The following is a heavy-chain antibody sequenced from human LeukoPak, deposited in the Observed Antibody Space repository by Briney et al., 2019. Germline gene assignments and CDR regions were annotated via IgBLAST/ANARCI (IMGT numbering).Heavy chain of an antibody. CDR1: GYTLSELS. CDR2: FDPADNET. V-gene: IGHV1-24*01. D-gene: IGHD3-22*01. Sequence: ASVKVSCKFSGYTLSELSMHWVRQAPGKGLEWMGRFDPADNETIYAQKFQGRVTMTEDTSTDPAYMELSSLRSDETAVYYCASGYSDSSAYYYARDVFDIWGQGTMVTISS. J-gene: IGHJ3*02. CDR3: ASGYSDSSAYYYARDVFDI.